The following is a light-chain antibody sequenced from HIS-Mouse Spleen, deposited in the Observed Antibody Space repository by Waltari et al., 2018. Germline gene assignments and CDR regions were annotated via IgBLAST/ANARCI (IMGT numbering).Light chain of an antibody. CDR2: EVS. J-gene: IGLJ2*01. Sequence: QSALTQPPSVSGSPGQSVTISCTGTSSDVGSYNRVPWYPQPPGTAPKLMIYEVSNRPSGVPDRFSGSKSGNTASLTISGLQAEDEADYYCSLYTSSSTLVFGGGTKLTVL. CDR1: SSDVGSYNR. CDR3: SLYTSSSTLV. V-gene: IGLV2-18*01.